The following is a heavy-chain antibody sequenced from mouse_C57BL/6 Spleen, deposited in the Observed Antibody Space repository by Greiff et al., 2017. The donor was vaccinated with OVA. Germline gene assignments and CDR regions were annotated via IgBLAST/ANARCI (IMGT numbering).Heavy chain of an antibody. CDR1: GFTFTDYY. Sequence: DVMLVESGGGLVQPGGSLSLSCAASGFTFTDYYMSWVRQPPGKALEWLGFISNKANGYTTEYSASVKGRFTISRDNSQSILYLQMNALRAEDSATYYCARSSTGTGGYFDDWGQGTTLTVSS. J-gene: IGHJ2*01. CDR2: ISNKANGYTT. D-gene: IGHD4-1*02. CDR3: ARSSTGTGGYFDD. V-gene: IGHV7-3*01.